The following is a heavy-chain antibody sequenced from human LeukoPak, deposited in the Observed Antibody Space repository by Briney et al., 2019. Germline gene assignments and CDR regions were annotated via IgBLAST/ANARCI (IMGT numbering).Heavy chain of an antibody. CDR1: GGSISSGGYY. V-gene: IGHV4-31*03. D-gene: IGHD4-17*01. CDR2: IYYSGST. CDR3: ARDFMGGYGDRSGAFDI. Sequence: PSETLSLTCTVSGGSISSGGYYWSWIRQHPGKGLEWIGYIYYSGSTYYNPSLKSRVTISVDTSKNQFSLKLSSVTAADTAVYYCARDFMGGYGDRSGAFDIWGQGTMVTVSS. J-gene: IGHJ3*02.